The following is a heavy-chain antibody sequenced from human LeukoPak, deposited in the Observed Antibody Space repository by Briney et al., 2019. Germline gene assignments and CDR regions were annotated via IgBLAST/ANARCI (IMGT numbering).Heavy chain of an antibody. V-gene: IGHV1-46*01. CDR3: ARGIGRWDRGSYFDY. Sequence: ASVKVSCKASGYTFTSYYMHWVRQAPGQGLEWMGIINPSGGSTSYAQKFQGRVTTTRDTSTSTVYMELSSLRSEDTAVYYCARGIGRWDRGSYFDYWGQGTLVTVSS. CDR1: GYTFTSYY. J-gene: IGHJ4*02. CDR2: INPSGGST. D-gene: IGHD1-26*01.